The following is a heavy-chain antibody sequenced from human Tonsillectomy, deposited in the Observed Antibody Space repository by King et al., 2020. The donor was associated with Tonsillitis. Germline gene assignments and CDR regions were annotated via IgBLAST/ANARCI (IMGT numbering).Heavy chain of an antibody. D-gene: IGHD3-3*01. CDR1: GFTFSTYA. J-gene: IGHJ4*02. CDR2: IRYDGSNK. CDR3: AKAKSNYDSWSGYSN. V-gene: IGHV3-30*02. Sequence: QLVQSGGGVVHPGGSLRLSCAASGFTFSTYAMHWVRQAPGKGLEWVAFIRYDGSNKYYADSVKGRITISRDNSKNTLYLQMNNLRAEDTAVYSCAKAKSNYDSWSGYSNWGQGTLVTVSS.